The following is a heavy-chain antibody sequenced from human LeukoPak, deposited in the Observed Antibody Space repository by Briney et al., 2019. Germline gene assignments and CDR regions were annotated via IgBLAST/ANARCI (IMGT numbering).Heavy chain of an antibody. CDR1: GGSISSSSYY. J-gene: IGHJ4*02. V-gene: IGHV4-39*07. Sequence: PSETLSLTCTVSGGSISSSSYYWGWIRQPPGKGLEWIGSIYYSGSTYYNPSLKSRVTISVDTSKNQFSLKLSSVTAADTAVYYCARGTIFGVVTQYYFDYWGQGTLVTVSS. CDR2: IYYSGST. D-gene: IGHD3-3*01. CDR3: ARGTIFGVVTQYYFDY.